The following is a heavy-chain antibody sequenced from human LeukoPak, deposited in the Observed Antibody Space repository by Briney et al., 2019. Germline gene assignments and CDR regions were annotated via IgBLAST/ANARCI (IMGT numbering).Heavy chain of an antibody. Sequence: SETLSLTCTVSGGSISSSSYYWGWIRQPPGKGLEWIGSIYYSGSTYYNPSLKSRVAISVDTSKNQFSLKLSSVTAADTAVYYCARHVTVVVVAATQEFDYWGRGTLVTVSS. J-gene: IGHJ4*02. CDR2: IYYSGST. V-gene: IGHV4-39*01. CDR3: ARHVTVVVVAATQEFDY. D-gene: IGHD2-15*01. CDR1: GGSISSSSYY.